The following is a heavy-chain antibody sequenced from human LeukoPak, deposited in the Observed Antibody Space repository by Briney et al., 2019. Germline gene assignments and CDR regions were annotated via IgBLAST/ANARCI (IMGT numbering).Heavy chain of an antibody. D-gene: IGHD4-17*01. CDR3: VRLDYGDYGSFDN. CDR2: IYYSGDT. J-gene: IGHJ4*02. V-gene: IGHV4-59*04. Sequence: SETLSLTCTVSGGSISSYYWSWIRQPPGKGLEWIGTIYYSGDTYYNPSLKSRVTISEDTPKNQFSLKLNSLTAADTAVYYCVRLDYGDYGSFDNWGQGTLVTVSS. CDR1: GGSISSYY.